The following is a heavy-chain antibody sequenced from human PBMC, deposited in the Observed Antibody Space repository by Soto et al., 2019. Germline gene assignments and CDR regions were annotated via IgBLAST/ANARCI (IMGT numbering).Heavy chain of an antibody. CDR3: ARGVGYSYDN. Sequence: QVQLVQSGAEVKKPGATVKVSCKSSGYTFTSYDINWVRQAPGQGLEWMGWVNPNSGDTGYARKFQGRVTMTRNTSISTAYMELSSLRSEDTAVYYCARGVGYSYDNWGQGTLVTVSS. J-gene: IGHJ4*02. D-gene: IGHD5-18*01. CDR2: VNPNSGDT. CDR1: GYTFTSYD. V-gene: IGHV1-8*01.